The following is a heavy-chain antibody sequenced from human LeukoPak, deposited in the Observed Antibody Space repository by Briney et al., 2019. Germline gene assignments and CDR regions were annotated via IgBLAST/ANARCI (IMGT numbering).Heavy chain of an antibody. V-gene: IGHV4-59*11. CDR1: GGSTSSHY. D-gene: IGHD6-13*01. J-gene: IGHJ5*02. Sequence: SETLSLTCPVSGGSTSSHYWSWIRQPPGKGLEWIGYLYYSGSTNYTPSLNSRVTISVDTSKNQFALKLSSVTAADTAVYYCARLPISPYSSSWNHWFDPWGQGTLVTVSS. CDR3: ARLPISPYSSSWNHWFDP. CDR2: LYYSGST.